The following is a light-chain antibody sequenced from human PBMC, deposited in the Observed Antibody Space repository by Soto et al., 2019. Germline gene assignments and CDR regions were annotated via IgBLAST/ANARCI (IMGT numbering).Light chain of an antibody. Sequence: DLQMTQSPSSLSASVGDRVTITCRASQSISSYLNWYQQKPGKAPKLLIYAASSLQSGVPSGFSGSGSGTDFTLTISSLQPEDFATYYCQQSYSTPPYTFGQGTKLEIK. CDR1: QSISSY. CDR3: QQSYSTPPYT. V-gene: IGKV1-39*01. J-gene: IGKJ2*01. CDR2: AAS.